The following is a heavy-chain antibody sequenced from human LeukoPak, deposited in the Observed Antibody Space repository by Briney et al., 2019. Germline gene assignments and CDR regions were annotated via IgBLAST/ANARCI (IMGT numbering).Heavy chain of an antibody. J-gene: IGHJ4*02. V-gene: IGHV1-2*02. CDR2: INPNSGGT. CDR1: GYTFTGYY. CDR3: ARDLEGSSGWYPIDY. Sequence: ASVKVSCKASGYTFTGYYMHWVRQAPGQGLEWMGWINPNSGGTNYAQKFQGRVTMTRDTSISTAYMELSRLRSDDTAVYYCARDLEGSSGWYPIDYWGQGTLVTVSS. D-gene: IGHD6-19*01.